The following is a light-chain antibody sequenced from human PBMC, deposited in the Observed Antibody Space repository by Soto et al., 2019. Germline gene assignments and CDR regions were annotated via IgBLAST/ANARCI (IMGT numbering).Light chain of an antibody. CDR3: SSYAGGNIVV. J-gene: IGLJ2*01. Sequence: QSALTQPPSASGSPGQSVTISCTGTSRDVGGYNYVSWYQQHPGKAPQIMIYEITKRPSGVPDRFSGSRSGNTASLTVSGLQAEDEADYYCSSYAGGNIVVFGGGTKLTVL. CDR1: SRDVGGYNY. CDR2: EIT. V-gene: IGLV2-8*01.